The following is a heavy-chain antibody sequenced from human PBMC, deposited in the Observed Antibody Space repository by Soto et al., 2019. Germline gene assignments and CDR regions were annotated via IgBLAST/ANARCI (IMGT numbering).Heavy chain of an antibody. CDR1: GFTFSSYG. V-gene: IGHV3-30*18. Sequence: QVQLVESGGGVVQPGRSLRLSCAASGFTFSSYGMHWVRQAPGKGLEWVAVISYDGSNKYYADSVKGRFTISRDNSKNTLYLQMNSLRAEDTAVYYCAKDVYYDFWSGYGYFDYWGQGTLVTVSS. CDR3: AKDVYYDFWSGYGYFDY. J-gene: IGHJ4*02. D-gene: IGHD3-3*01. CDR2: ISYDGSNK.